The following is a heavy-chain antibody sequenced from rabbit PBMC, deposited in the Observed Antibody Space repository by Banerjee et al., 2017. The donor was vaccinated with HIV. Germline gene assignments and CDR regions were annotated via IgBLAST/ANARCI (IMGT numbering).Heavy chain of an antibody. J-gene: IGHJ4*01. Sequence: QEQLEESGGDLVKPEGSLTLTCTASGIDFSSNYYMCWVRQAPGKRPEWIACIYNGDGSTYYASWVNGRFTISRNTSLNTVTLQMTSLTAADTATYFCARYYSYGYAGGTYAANLWGPGTLVTVS. CDR1: GIDFSSNY. CDR2: IYNGDGST. V-gene: IGHV1S47*01. D-gene: IGHD6-1*01. CDR3: ARYYSYGYAGGTYAANL.